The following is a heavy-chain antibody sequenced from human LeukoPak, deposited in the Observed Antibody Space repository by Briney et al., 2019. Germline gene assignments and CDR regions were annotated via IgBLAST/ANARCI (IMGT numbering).Heavy chain of an antibody. CDR2: IYYSGST. CDR3: ARAAGYDGANHFDY. CDR1: GGSISSGGYY. Sequence: PSETLSLTCTVSGGSISSGGYYWSWLRQHPGKGLEWIGYIYYSGSTYHNPSLKSRVTISVDTSKNQFSLKLSSVTAADTAVYYCARAAGYDGANHFDYWGQGTLVTVSS. J-gene: IGHJ4*02. D-gene: IGHD3-16*01. V-gene: IGHV4-31*03.